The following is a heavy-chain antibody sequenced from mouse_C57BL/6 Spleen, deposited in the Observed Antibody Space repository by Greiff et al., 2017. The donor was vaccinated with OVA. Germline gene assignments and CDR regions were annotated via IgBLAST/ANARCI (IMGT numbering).Heavy chain of an antibody. J-gene: IGHJ4*01. Sequence: EVQLQESGGGLVKPGGSLKLSCAASGFTFSDYGMHWVRQAPEKGLEWVAYISSGSSTIYYADTVKGRFTISRDNAKNTLFLQMTSLRSEDTAMYYCAREITTVVDYAMDYWGQGTSVTVSS. V-gene: IGHV5-17*01. CDR1: GFTFSDYG. CDR3: AREITTVVDYAMDY. D-gene: IGHD1-1*01. CDR2: ISSGSSTI.